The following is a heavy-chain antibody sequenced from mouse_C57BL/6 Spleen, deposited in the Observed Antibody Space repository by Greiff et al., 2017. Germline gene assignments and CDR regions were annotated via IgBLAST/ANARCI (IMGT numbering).Heavy chain of an antibody. J-gene: IGHJ1*03. Sequence: EVMLVESGGDLVKPGGSLKLSCAASGFTFSSYGMSWVRQTPDKRLEWVATISSGGSYTYYPDSVKGRFTISRDNAKNTLYLQMSSLKSEDTAMYYCARHRGYGSSTGYFDVWGTGTTVTVSS. V-gene: IGHV5-6*01. CDR3: ARHRGYGSSTGYFDV. CDR2: ISSGGSYT. D-gene: IGHD1-1*01. CDR1: GFTFSSYG.